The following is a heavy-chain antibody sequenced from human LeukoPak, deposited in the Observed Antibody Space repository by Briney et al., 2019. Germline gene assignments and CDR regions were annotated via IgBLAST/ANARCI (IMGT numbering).Heavy chain of an antibody. V-gene: IGHV3-21*01. D-gene: IGHD1-14*01. CDR2: INSRSTYI. CDR1: GFTLSNYN. CDR3: ARDETNGFDS. J-gene: IGHJ5*01. Sequence: GGSLRLSCGASGFTLSNYNMNWVRQAPGEGLEWVSSINSRSTYIFYADSVMGRFTISRDNAKNSLFLQMNSLRAEDTAVYYCARDETNGFDSWGQGTLVTVSS.